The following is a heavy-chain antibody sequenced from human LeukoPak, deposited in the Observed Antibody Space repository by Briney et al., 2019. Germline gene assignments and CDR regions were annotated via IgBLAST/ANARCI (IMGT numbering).Heavy chain of an antibody. CDR1: GGSISSSSYY. D-gene: IGHD4-17*01. Sequence: SETLSLTCTVSGGSISSSSYYWGWIRQPPGKGLEWIGSIYYSGSTYYNPSLKSRVTISVDTSKNQFSLKLSSVTAADTAVYYCARDTAGDYPLWYYYMDVWGKGTTVTVSS. J-gene: IGHJ6*03. CDR2: IYYSGST. V-gene: IGHV4-39*07. CDR3: ARDTAGDYPLWYYYMDV.